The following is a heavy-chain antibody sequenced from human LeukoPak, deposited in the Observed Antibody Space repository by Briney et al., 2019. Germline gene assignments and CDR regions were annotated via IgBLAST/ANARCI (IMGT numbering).Heavy chain of an antibody. V-gene: IGHV1-2*02. CDR1: GYTFTGYY. D-gene: IGHD2-21*02. CDR3: ARGDSFYYYYYGMDV. Sequence: ASVKVSCKASGYTFTGYYMHWVRQAAGQGLEWMGWINPNSGGTNYAQKFQGRVTMTRDTSISTAYMELSRLRSDDTAVYYCARGDSFYYYYYGMDVWGQGTTVTVSS. J-gene: IGHJ6*02. CDR2: INPNSGGT.